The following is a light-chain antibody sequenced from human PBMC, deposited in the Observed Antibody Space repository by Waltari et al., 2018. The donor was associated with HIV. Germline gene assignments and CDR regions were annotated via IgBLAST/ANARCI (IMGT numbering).Light chain of an antibody. CDR2: NVH. CDR1: SYDIGRSNS. V-gene: IGLV2-14*01. CDR3: SSFTGSITVI. Sequence: QSALTQPASVSGSPGQSITISCTGTSYDIGRSNSVSWYHQSPGTAPKLILYNVHHRPSGISDLVSGSKSGNTASLTISGLQAEDEGQYYCSSFTGSITVIFGGGTKLTVL. J-gene: IGLJ2*01.